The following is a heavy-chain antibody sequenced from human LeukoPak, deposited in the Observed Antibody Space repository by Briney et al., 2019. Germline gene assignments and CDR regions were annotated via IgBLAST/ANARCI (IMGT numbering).Heavy chain of an antibody. Sequence: SETLSLTCAVYGGSFSGYYWSWIRQPPGKGLEWIGEINHSGSTNYNPSLKSRVTISVDTSKNQFSLKLSSVTAADTAVYYCARSIQYSSSSTSYYYYYGMDVWGQGTTVTVSS. V-gene: IGHV4-34*01. CDR1: GGSFSGYY. CDR2: INHSGST. J-gene: IGHJ6*02. CDR3: ARSIQYSSSSTSYYYYYGMDV. D-gene: IGHD6-6*01.